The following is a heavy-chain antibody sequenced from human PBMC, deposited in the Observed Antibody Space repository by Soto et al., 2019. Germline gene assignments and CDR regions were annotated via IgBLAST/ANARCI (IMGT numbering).Heavy chain of an antibody. J-gene: IGHJ4*02. Sequence: GGSLRLSCAASGFTFSSYAMSWVRQAPGKGLEWVSAISGSGGSTYYADSVKGRFTISRDNSKNTLYLQMNSLRAEDTAVYCCAKDQYCTNGVCYFDYWGQGTLVTVSS. CDR3: AKDQYCTNGVCYFDY. CDR2: ISGSGGST. CDR1: GFTFSSYA. V-gene: IGHV3-23*01. D-gene: IGHD2-8*01.